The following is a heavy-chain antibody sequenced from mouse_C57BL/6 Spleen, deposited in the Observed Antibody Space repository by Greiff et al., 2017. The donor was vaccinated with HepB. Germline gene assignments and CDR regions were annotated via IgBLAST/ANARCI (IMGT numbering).Heavy chain of an antibody. Sequence: QVQLQQPGAELVMPGASVKLSCKASGYTFTSYWMHWVKQRPGQGLEWIGEIDPSDSYTNYNQKFKGKSTLTVDKSSSTAYMQLSSLTSEDSAVDYCARGGLRRSGYFDYWGQGTTLTVSS. D-gene: IGHD2-4*01. CDR1: GYTFTSYW. J-gene: IGHJ2*01. CDR3: ARGGLRRSGYFDY. V-gene: IGHV1-69*01. CDR2: IDPSDSYT.